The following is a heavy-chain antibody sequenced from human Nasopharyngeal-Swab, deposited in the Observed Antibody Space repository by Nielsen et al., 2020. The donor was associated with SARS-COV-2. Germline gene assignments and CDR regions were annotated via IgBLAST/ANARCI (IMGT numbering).Heavy chain of an antibody. CDR1: GYTFTSYG. V-gene: IGHV1-18*01. CDR3: ARFPAGGYYDSSGYYYWYFDL. D-gene: IGHD3-22*01. Sequence: ASVKVSCKASGYTFTSYGISWVRQAPGQGLEWMGWTSAYNGNTNYAQKLQGRVTMTTDTSTSTAYMELRSLRSDDTAVYYCARFPAGGYYDSSGYYYWYFDLWGRGTLVTVSS. J-gene: IGHJ2*01. CDR2: TSAYNGNT.